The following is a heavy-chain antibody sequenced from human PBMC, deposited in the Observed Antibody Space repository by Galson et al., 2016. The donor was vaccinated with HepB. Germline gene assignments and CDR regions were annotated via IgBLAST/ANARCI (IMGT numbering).Heavy chain of an antibody. V-gene: IGHV2-5*02. CDR1: GFSLSTRGVG. J-gene: IGHJ2*01. Sequence: ALVKPTQTLTLTCTFSGFSLSTRGVGVGWIRQPPGKALEWFALVYWDDHKRYSPSLQIRLTITKDTSKNQVVLTMTNMDPVDTATYYCAHTGPPRTDDDYRPWSFDLWGRGTLVTVSS. CDR2: VYWDDHK. CDR3: AHTGPPRTDDDYRPWSFDL. D-gene: IGHD4-17*01.